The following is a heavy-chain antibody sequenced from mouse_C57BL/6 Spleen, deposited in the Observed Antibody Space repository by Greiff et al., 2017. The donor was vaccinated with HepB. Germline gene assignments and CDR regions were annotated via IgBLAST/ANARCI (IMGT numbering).Heavy chain of an antibody. D-gene: IGHD2-5*01. CDR2: ISSGSSTI. J-gene: IGHJ4*01. V-gene: IGHV5-17*01. Sequence: EVNLVESGGGLVKPGGSLKLSCAASGFTFSDYGMHWVRQAPEKGLEWVAYISSGSSTIYYADTVKGRFTISRDNAKNTLFLQMTSLRSEDTAMYYCARPDYSNYDAMDYWGQGTSVTVSS. CDR1: GFTFSDYG. CDR3: ARPDYSNYDAMDY.